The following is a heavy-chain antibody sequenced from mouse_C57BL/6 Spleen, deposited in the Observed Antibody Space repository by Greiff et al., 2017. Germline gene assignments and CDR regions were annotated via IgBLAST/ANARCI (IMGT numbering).Heavy chain of an antibody. J-gene: IGHJ2*01. CDR3: ARSGDSSYPGYFDY. Sequence: QVQLQQPGAELVKPGASVKMSCKASGYTFTSYWITWVKQRPGQGLEWIGDIYPGSGSTNYNEKFKSKATLTVDTSSSTAYMQLSSLTSEDSADYYCARSGDSSYPGYFDYWGQGTTLTVSS. CDR2: IYPGSGST. D-gene: IGHD1-1*01. V-gene: IGHV1-55*01. CDR1: GYTFTSYW.